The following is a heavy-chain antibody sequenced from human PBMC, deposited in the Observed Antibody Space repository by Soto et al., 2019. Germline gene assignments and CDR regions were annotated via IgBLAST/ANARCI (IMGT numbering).Heavy chain of an antibody. CDR3: SRGNAVPAGMDV. V-gene: IGHV4-59*02. D-gene: IGHD2-2*01. CDR2: MFYSGSGGI. J-gene: IGHJ6*02. CDR1: GGSVSGHY. Sequence: WGTPSLTCSVSGGSVSGHYWAWIRQSPGQGLEWLAHMFYSGSGGIKTNPSLKSRVSISVVTSTNHISLKLTSVTAADTAVYYFSRGNAVPAGMDVWGQGTTVTVYS.